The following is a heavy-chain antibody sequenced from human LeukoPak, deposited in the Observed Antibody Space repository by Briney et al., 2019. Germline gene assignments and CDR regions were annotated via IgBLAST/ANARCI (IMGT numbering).Heavy chain of an antibody. V-gene: IGHV1-69*02. CDR3: VAVYDGAAGYFDL. CDR2: ISPILGVN. D-gene: IGHD3-22*01. CDR1: GGTFTTYS. Sequence: SVKVSCKASGGTFTTYSITWVRQAPGQGLEWMGRISPILGVNYYAQKFQGRVTISADNSMITAYMHLTNVTSEDTAVYYCVAVYDGAAGYFDLWGRGTLITVFS. J-gene: IGHJ2*01.